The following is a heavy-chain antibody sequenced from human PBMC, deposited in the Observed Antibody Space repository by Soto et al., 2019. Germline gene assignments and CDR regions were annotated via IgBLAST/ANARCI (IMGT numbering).Heavy chain of an antibody. CDR2: FSWNSGNI. CDR3: ARGGYFDSTNYLAY. V-gene: IGHV3-9*01. J-gene: IGHJ4*02. CDR1: GFKFDDDA. D-gene: IGHD3-22*01. Sequence: GGSLRLSCAASGFKFDDDAMHWVRQAPGKGLEWVAGFSWNSGNIGYADSVKGRFTISRDNAKNSLYLQMNSLRSEDTAVYYCARGGYFDSTNYLAYWGLGTLVTVSS.